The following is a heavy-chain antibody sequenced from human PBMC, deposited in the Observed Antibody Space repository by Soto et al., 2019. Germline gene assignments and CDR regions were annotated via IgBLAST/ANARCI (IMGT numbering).Heavy chain of an antibody. J-gene: IGHJ4*02. CDR1: GFTFSSYG. D-gene: IGHD6-19*01. CDR2: ISYDGSNK. V-gene: IGHV3-30*18. Sequence: GGSLRLSCAASGFTFSSYGMHWVRQAPGKGLEWVAVISYDGSNKYYADSVKGRFTISRDNSKNTLYLQMNSLRAEDTAVYYCAKDPGGPPSGWKGYFDYWGQGTLVTVSS. CDR3: AKDPGGPPSGWKGYFDY.